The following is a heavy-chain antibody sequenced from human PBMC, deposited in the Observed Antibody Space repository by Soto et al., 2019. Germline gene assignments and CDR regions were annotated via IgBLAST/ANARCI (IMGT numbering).Heavy chain of an antibody. CDR3: ARDPGGVVYASNWFDP. CDR1: GGSISSGDYY. Sequence: TSETLSLTCTVSGGSISSGDYYWSWIRQPPGKGLEWIGYIYYSGSTYYNPSLKSRVTISVDTSKNQFSLKLSSVTAADTAVYYCARDPGGVVYASNWFDPWGQGTLVTVSS. V-gene: IGHV4-30-4*01. CDR2: IYYSGST. D-gene: IGHD2-8*02. J-gene: IGHJ5*02.